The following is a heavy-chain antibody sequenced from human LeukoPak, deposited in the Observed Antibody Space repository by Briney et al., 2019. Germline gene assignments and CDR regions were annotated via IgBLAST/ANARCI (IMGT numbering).Heavy chain of an antibody. J-gene: IGHJ4*02. Sequence: PSETLSLTCTVSGGSISSASYYWGWIRQPPGKGLERIGSIYYSGSTYYNPSLKSRVTISVNMSKNQFSLKLSSVTAADTAVYYCARQFGGYNLYYFDYWGQGTLVTVSS. CDR3: ARQFGGYNLYYFDY. V-gene: IGHV4-39*01. CDR2: IYYSGST. D-gene: IGHD5-24*01. CDR1: GGSISSASYY.